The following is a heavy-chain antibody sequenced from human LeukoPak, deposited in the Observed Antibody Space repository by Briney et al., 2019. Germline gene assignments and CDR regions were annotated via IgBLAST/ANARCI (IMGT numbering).Heavy chain of an antibody. CDR1: GFTFSSYW. CDR2: IRQDGGVK. J-gene: IGHJ4*02. Sequence: PGGSLRLSCAASGFTFSSYWMTWVRQAPGKGLEWVANIRQDGGVKYYMDSAKGRFTLPRDNAKSSLYLQMNSLRVEDTAMYFCARTVVVVVGASDYFDYWGQGTLVTVSS. V-gene: IGHV3-7*03. CDR3: ARTVVVVVGASDYFDY. D-gene: IGHD2-2*01.